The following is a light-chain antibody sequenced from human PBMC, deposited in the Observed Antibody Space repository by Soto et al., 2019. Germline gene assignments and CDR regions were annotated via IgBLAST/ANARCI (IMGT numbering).Light chain of an antibody. CDR3: QHYNSYSEA. V-gene: IGKV1-5*03. J-gene: IGKJ1*01. CDR1: QTISSW. CDR2: KAS. Sequence: DIQMTQSPSTLSASVGDRVTITCRASQTISSWLAWYQQKPGKAPKLLIYKASTLKSGVPSRFSGSGSGTECTLTISSLQPDEFATYDCQHYNSYSEAFGQGTKVDIK.